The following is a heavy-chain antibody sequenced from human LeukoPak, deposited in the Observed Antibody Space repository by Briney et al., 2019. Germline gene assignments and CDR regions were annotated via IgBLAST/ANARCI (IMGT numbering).Heavy chain of an antibody. J-gene: IGHJ6*03. Sequence: PSETLSLTCTASGGSISSYYWSWIRQPPGKGLEWIGYIYYSGSTNYNPSLKSRVTISVDTSKNQFSLKLSSVTAADTAVYYCARDQICSSTSCYQGASYYYYMDVWGKGTTVTVSS. CDR2: IYYSGST. CDR1: GGSISSYY. D-gene: IGHD2-2*01. CDR3: ARDQICSSTSCYQGASYYYYMDV. V-gene: IGHV4-59*01.